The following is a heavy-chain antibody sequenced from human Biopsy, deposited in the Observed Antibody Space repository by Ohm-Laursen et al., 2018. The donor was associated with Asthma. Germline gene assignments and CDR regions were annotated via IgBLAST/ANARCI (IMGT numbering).Heavy chain of an antibody. J-gene: IGHJ5*02. V-gene: IGHV3-7*03. CDR2: IKQDGSEK. D-gene: IGHD3-3*01. CDR3: ARDTRPNWFDP. CDR1: GFTFGDYW. Sequence: SLRLSCAASGFTFGDYWMSWVRQVPGKGLEWVANIKQDGSEKYYVDSVKGRFTISRDNAKNSLYLQMNSLRAEDTAVYYCARDTRPNWFDPWGQGTLVTVSS.